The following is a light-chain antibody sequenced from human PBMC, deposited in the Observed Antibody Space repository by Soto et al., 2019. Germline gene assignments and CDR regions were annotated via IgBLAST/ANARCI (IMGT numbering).Light chain of an antibody. CDR1: QSVRSNF. CDR3: QRYDSLRT. CDR2: GAS. J-gene: IGKJ1*01. V-gene: IGKV3-20*01. Sequence: EIVLTQSPGTLSLSPGERATLSCRASQSVRSNFLAWYQQKPGQAPRLLIYGASNRATGIPDRFSGSGSGTDFTLTITTLEPEDFAMYYCQRYDSLRTFGQGTTVE.